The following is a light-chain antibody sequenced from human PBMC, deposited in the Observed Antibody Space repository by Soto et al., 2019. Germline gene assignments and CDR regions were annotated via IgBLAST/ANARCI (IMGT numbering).Light chain of an antibody. Sequence: SALTQPPSASGSPGQSVAISCTGTASDIGGYTFVSWYQQHPGKAPKLLIYDVNTTPSGVPDRFSGSKSGNTASLTVSGLQAEDEADYYCSAHGGTNPYVFGTGTKLTVL. CDR1: ASDIGGYTF. J-gene: IGLJ1*01. CDR3: SAHGGTNPYV. CDR2: DVN. V-gene: IGLV2-8*01.